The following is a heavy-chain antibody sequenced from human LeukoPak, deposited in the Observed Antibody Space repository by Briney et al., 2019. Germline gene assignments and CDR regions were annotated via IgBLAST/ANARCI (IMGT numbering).Heavy chain of an antibody. CDR1: GYTFTDYY. V-gene: IGHV1-2*02. Sequence: ASVKVSCKASGYTFTDYYMHWVRQAPGQGLEWMGWISPKNGGTNYAQKFQGRVTMTRDTSIGTAYMELSRLRSDDAAVYYCAGGIASYSSSYFDYWGQGALVTVSS. D-gene: IGHD3-10*01. J-gene: IGHJ4*02. CDR2: ISPKNGGT. CDR3: AGGIASYSSSYFDY.